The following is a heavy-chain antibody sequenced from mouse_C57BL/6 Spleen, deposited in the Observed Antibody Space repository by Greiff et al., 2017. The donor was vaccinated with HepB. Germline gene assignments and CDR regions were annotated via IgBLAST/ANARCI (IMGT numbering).Heavy chain of an antibody. CDR3: ARSSTGTSCFDY. V-gene: IGHV1-18*01. Sequence: EVQLQQSGPELVKPGASVKIPCKASGYTFTDYNMDWVKQSHGKSLEWIGDINPNNGGTIYNQKFKGKATLTVDKSSSTAYRELRSLTSEDTAVYYCARSSTGTSCFDYWGQGTTLTVSS. CDR2: INPNNGGT. D-gene: IGHD4-1*02. CDR1: GYTFTDYN. J-gene: IGHJ2*01.